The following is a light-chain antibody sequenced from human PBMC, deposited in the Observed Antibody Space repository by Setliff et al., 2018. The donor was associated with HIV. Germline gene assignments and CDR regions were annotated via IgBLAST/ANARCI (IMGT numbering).Light chain of an antibody. J-gene: IGLJ1*01. CDR1: SSEVSGYDY. Sequence: QSALTQPRSVSGSPGQSVTISCTGTSSEVSGYDYVSWYQHHPGKAPKLMIYDANKRPSGVPDRFSGSKSGNVASLTISGLQAEDEADYYCCSNTGSNTFVFGTGTKVTVL. CDR2: DAN. CDR3: CSNTGSNTFV. V-gene: IGLV2-11*01.